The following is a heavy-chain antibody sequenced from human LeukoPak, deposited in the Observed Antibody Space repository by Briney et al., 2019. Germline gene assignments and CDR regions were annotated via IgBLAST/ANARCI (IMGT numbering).Heavy chain of an antibody. J-gene: IGHJ4*02. V-gene: IGHV3-74*01. Sequence: PGGSLRLSCAASGFSFSNYWMHWVRQAPGKGLVWVSRINDDGSATFYADSVKGRFTISRDNSKNTLYLQMNSLRAEDTAVYYCAKRDYWGQGTLVTVSS. CDR1: GFSFSNYW. CDR3: AKRDY. CDR2: INDDGSAT.